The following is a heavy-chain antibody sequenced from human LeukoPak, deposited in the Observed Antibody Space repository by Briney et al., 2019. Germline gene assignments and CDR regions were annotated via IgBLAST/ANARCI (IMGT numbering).Heavy chain of an antibody. CDR3: ARVGTAAAEDY. V-gene: IGHV3-21*01. J-gene: IGHJ4*02. CDR1: GFIFSTNN. Sequence: KPGGSLRLSCTASGFIFSTNNMNWVRHAPGKGLEWVSFISGSSGYIFYADSVKGRFTISRDNSKNSLFLQMNSLRADDTAVYYCARVGTAAAEDYWGQGTLVTVPS. CDR2: ISGSSGYI. D-gene: IGHD6-13*01.